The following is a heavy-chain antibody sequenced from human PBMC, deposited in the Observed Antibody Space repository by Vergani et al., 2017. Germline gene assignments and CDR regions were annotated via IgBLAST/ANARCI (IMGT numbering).Heavy chain of an antibody. J-gene: IGHJ4*02. CDR3: ARKKYYDSKDYYQVEPFDY. Sequence: EVHLLESGGGLVQSGGSLRLSCAASGFPFSNSAVSWVRQAPGRGLAWVSSISGRSNYIYYADSLKGRFTISRDNSKNSVYLQMNSLRAEDTAIYYCARKKYYDSKDYYQVEPFDYWGQGTLVTVSS. CDR2: ISGRSNYI. CDR1: GFPFSNSA. V-gene: IGHV3-21*06. D-gene: IGHD3-22*01.